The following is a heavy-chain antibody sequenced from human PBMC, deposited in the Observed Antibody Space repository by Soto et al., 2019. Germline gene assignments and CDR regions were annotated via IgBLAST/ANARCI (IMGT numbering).Heavy chain of an antibody. CDR1: GFTFSSYA. CDR3: ARDRTTVTNSYYYYGMDV. Sequence: QVQLVESGGGVVQPGRSLRLSCAASGFTFSSYAMHWVRQAPGKGLEWVAVISYDGSNKYYADSVKGRFTISRDNSKNTLYLQMNSLRAEDTAVYYCARDRTTVTNSYYYYGMDVWGQGTTVTVSS. D-gene: IGHD4-17*01. V-gene: IGHV3-30-3*01. CDR2: ISYDGSNK. J-gene: IGHJ6*02.